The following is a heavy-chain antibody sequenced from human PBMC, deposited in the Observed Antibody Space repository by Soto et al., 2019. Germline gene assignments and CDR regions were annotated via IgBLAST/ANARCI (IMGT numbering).Heavy chain of an antibody. J-gene: IGHJ4*02. D-gene: IGHD6-6*01. V-gene: IGHV1-69*13. CDR3: ERAWFHGWDIADRPLYFDY. CDR1: GGTFSSYA. Sequence: AASVKVSCKASGGTFSSYAISWVRQAPGQGLEWMGGIIPIFGTANYAQKFQGRVTITADESTSTAYMELSSLRSEDTAVYYCERAWFHGWDIADRPLYFDYWGQGTLVTVSS. CDR2: IIPIFGTA.